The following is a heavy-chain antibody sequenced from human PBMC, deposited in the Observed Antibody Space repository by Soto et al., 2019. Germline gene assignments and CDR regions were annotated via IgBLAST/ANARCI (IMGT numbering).Heavy chain of an antibody. CDR1: GYTFTSHA. J-gene: IGHJ4*02. CDR3: ARDGAVAGDSNFDY. CDR2: INAGNGNT. Sequence: QVQLAQSGAEVKKPGASVKVSCKASGYTFTSHAIHWVRQAPGQRLEWMGWINAGNGNTKFSQKFQHRVTITTDTSASTAYMELSSLRPEDTAVYYCARDGAVAGDSNFDYWGQGTLVTVSS. D-gene: IGHD6-19*01. V-gene: IGHV1-3*01.